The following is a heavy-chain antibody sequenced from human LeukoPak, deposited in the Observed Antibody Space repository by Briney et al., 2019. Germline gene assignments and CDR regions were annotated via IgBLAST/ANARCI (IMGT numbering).Heavy chain of an antibody. CDR2: IYSGGST. CDR3: ARGGAERPIRYGMDV. Sequence: GGSLRLSCAASGFTVSSNYMSWVRQAPGKGLEWVSVIYSGGSTYYADSVKGRFTISRDNSKNTLYLQMNSLRAEDTAVYYCARGGAERPIRYGMDVWGQGTTVTVSS. CDR1: GFTVSSNY. J-gene: IGHJ6*02. D-gene: IGHD3-3*01. V-gene: IGHV3-66*01.